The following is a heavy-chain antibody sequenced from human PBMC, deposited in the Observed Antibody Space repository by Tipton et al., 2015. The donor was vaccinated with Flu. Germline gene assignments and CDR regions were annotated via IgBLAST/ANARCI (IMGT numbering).Heavy chain of an antibody. D-gene: IGHD3-22*01. CDR2: IYYSGST. Sequence: TLSLTCTVSGGSISSYYWSWIRQPPGKGLEWIGYIYYSGSTNYNPSLKSRVTISVDTSTNQFSLKLSSVTAADTAVYYCARVSGYYDSSGTRNDAFDIWGQGTMVTVSS. CDR3: ARVSGYYDSSGTRNDAFDI. V-gene: IGHV4-59*01. CDR1: GGSISSYY. J-gene: IGHJ3*02.